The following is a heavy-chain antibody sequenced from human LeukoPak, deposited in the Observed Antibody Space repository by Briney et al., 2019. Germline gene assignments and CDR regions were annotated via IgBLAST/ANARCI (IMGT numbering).Heavy chain of an antibody. V-gene: IGHV4-34*01. CDR3: ARVDVVPAAIIGFDP. J-gene: IGHJ5*02. CDR1: GGSFSGYY. CDR2: INHSGST. Sequence: PSETLSLTCAVYGGSFSGYYWSWIRQPPGKGLEWIGEINHSGSTNYNPSLKSRVTISVDTSKNQFSLKLSSVTAADTVVYYCARVDVVPAAIIGFDPWGQGTLVTVSS. D-gene: IGHD2-2*01.